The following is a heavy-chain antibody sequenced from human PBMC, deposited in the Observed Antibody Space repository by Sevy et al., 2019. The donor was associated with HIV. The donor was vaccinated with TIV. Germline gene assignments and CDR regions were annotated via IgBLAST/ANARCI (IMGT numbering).Heavy chain of an antibody. D-gene: IGHD3-22*01. V-gene: IGHV4-34*01. CDR3: ARTSSGYYSTFDY. Sequence: SETLSLTCAVYGGSFSGYYWSWIRQPPGKGLEWIGEINHSGSTNYNPSLKSRVTISVDTFKNQFSLKLSSVTAADTAVYYCARTSSGYYSTFDYWGQGTLVTVSS. CDR1: GGSFSGYY. CDR2: INHSGST. J-gene: IGHJ4*02.